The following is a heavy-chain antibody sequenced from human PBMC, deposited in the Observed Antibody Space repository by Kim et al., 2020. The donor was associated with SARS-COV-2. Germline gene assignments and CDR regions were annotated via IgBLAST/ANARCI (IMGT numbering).Heavy chain of an antibody. CDR1: GFTFDDYA. D-gene: IGHD5-12*01. CDR2: ISWDGGST. Sequence: GGSLRLSCAASGFTFDDYAMHWVRQAPGKGLEWVSLISWDGGSTYYADSVKGRFTISRDNSKNSLYLQMNSLRAEDTALYYCAKDQSRDGYNDYYYYGMDVWGQGTTVTVSS. V-gene: IGHV3-43D*03. J-gene: IGHJ6*02. CDR3: AKDQSRDGYNDYYYYGMDV.